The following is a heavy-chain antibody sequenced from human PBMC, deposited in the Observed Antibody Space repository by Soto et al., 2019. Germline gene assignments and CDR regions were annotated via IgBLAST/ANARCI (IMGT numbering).Heavy chain of an antibody. J-gene: IGHJ6*02. CDR2: IYYSGST. CDR3: ARVTMVRGYGMDV. V-gene: IGHV4-61*01. Sequence: SETPALTCTVSCGSVSRVSYYWSWIRQPPGKGLEWIGYIYYSGSTNYNPSLKSRVTISVDTSKNQFSLKRSSVSAADTAVYYCARVTMVRGYGMDVWGQGTTVTV. D-gene: IGHD3-10*01. CDR1: CGSVSRVSYY.